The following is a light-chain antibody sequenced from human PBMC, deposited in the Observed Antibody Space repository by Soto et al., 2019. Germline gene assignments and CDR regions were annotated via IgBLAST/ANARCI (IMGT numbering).Light chain of an antibody. CDR1: QSVSNN. J-gene: IGKJ4*01. Sequence: EIVLTQSPGTLSLSPGARAPLSCRASQSVSNNYLAWYQHNPGQAPRLLIYAASTRATGVSARFSGSGSGTEFTLTISSLQSEDFTIYYCQHYNNWLATFGGGTKVDIK. V-gene: IGKV3-15*01. CDR2: AAS. CDR3: QHYNNWLAT.